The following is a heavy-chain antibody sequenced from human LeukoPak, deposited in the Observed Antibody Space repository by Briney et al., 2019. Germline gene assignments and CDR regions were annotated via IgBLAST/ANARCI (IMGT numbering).Heavy chain of an antibody. J-gene: IGHJ4*02. CDR2: ISGSGGST. Sequence: PGGSLRLSCAASGFTFSSYAMSWVRQAPGKGLEWVSAISGSGGSTYYADSVRGRFTISRDNAKNSLYLQMNSLRAEDTAVYYCARALYSNYATWGQGTLVTVSS. CDR3: ARALYSNYAT. V-gene: IGHV3-23*01. CDR1: GFTFSSYA. D-gene: IGHD4-11*01.